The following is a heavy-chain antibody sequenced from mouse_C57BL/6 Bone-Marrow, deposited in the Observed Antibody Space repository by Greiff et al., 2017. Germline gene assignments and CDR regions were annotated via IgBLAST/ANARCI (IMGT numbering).Heavy chain of an antibody. Sequence: QVQLQQSGAELVRPGASVKLSCKASGYTFTDYYINWVKQRPGQGLEWIARIYPGSGNTYYNEKFKGKATLTAEKSSSTAYMQLSSLTSDDSAVYFCARGNMITLYYFDYWGKGTTHTVSS. CDR3: ARGNMITLYYFDY. J-gene: IGHJ2*01. V-gene: IGHV1-76*01. D-gene: IGHD2-4*01. CDR2: IYPGSGNT. CDR1: GYTFTDYY.